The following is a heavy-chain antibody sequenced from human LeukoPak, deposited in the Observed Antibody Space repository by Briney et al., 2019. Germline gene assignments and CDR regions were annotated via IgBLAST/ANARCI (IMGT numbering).Heavy chain of an antibody. CDR2: IYYSGST. J-gene: IGHJ4*02. D-gene: IGHD6-19*01. Sequence: SETRSLTCTVSGGSISSYYWSWIRQPPGKGLEWIGYIYYSGSTNYNPSLKSRVTISVDTSKNQFSLKLSSVTAADTAVYYCARERYSSGWYGDYFDYWGQGTLVTVSS. CDR3: ARERYSSGWYGDYFDY. V-gene: IGHV4-59*01. CDR1: GGSISSYY.